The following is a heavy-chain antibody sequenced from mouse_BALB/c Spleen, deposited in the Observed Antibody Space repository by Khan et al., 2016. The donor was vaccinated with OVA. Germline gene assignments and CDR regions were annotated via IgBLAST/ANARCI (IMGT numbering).Heavy chain of an antibody. CDR3: ARMARK. CDR2: IDPPTGNT. Sequence: VQLQQSGAELVKSGATVKLSCTASGINIKDTYMHWLKQWPEQGLEWLGRIDPPTGNTKYDPTFQGKATTPAATSSNTASLQLSSLPSADTAAYYWARMARKWGQGTTLTVSS. J-gene: IGHJ2*01. V-gene: IGHV14-3*02. CDR1: GINIKDTY.